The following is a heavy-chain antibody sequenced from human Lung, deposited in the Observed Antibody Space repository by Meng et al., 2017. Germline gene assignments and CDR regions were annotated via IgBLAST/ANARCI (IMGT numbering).Heavy chain of an antibody. CDR2: LGAHDGDR. Sequence: QVHPVQSGAEGKKPGASVKDACKSSDYTFTGYGVSWVRQAPGQGLEWMAWLGAHDGDRSHAPRFQGRVTVTADRLTATSFMELRNLRYDDTAVYYCARGTPGRSYSDFWGQGTLVTVSS. CDR3: ARGTPGRSYSDF. J-gene: IGHJ4*02. CDR1: DYTFTGYG. D-gene: IGHD3-10*01. V-gene: IGHV1-18*04.